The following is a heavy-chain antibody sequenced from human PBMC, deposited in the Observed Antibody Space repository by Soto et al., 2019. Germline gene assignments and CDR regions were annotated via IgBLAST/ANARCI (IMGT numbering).Heavy chain of an antibody. Sequence: PSETLSLTCAVYGGSFSGYYWSWIRHPPGKGLEWIGEINHSGSTNYNPSLKSRVTISVDTSKNQFSLKLSSVTAADTAVYYCASPHRYSSGWSWFDPWGQGTLVTVSS. D-gene: IGHD6-19*01. CDR2: INHSGST. CDR3: ASPHRYSSGWSWFDP. V-gene: IGHV4-34*01. CDR1: GGSFSGYY. J-gene: IGHJ5*02.